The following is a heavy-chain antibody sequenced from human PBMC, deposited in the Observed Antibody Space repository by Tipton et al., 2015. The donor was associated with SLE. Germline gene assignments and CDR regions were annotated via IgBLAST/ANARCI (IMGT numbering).Heavy chain of an antibody. CDR2: ISGSGGST. J-gene: IGHJ6*02. D-gene: IGHD6-19*01. Sequence: SLRLSCAASGFTFSSYAMSWVRQAPGKGLEWVSAISGSGGSTYYADSVKGRFTISKGNSKNTLYLQMNSLRAEDTAVYYCAKRMRQWLVSYYYGMDVWGQGATVTVSS. CDR3: AKRMRQWLVSYYYGMDV. V-gene: IGHV3-23*01. CDR1: GFTFSSYA.